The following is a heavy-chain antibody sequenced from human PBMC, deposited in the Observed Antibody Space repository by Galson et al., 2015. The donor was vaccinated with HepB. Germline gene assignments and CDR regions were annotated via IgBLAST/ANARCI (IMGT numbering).Heavy chain of an antibody. CDR1: GFTFSSYA. CDR2: ISGSGGST. D-gene: IGHD2/OR15-2a*01. Sequence: LRLSCAASGFTFSSYAMSWVRQAPGKGLEWVSAISGSGGSTYYADSVKGRFTISRDNSKNTLYLQMNSLRAEDTAVYYCAKDLSLDDAFDIWGQGTMVTVSS. CDR3: AKDLSLDDAFDI. J-gene: IGHJ3*02. V-gene: IGHV3-23*01.